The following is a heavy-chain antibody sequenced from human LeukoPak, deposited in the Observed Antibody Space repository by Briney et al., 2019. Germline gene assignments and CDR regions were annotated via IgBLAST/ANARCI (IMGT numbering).Heavy chain of an antibody. J-gene: IGHJ3*02. CDR3: ASRFTNYGGNSSDAFDI. CDR1: GGTFSSYA. V-gene: IGHV1-69*05. CDR2: IIPIFGTA. Sequence: SVKVSCKASGGTFSSYAISWVGQAPGQALEWMGRIIPIFGTANYAQKFQGRVTITTDESTSTAYMELSSLRSEDTAVYYCASRFTNYGGNSSDAFDIWGQGTMVTVSS. D-gene: IGHD4-23*01.